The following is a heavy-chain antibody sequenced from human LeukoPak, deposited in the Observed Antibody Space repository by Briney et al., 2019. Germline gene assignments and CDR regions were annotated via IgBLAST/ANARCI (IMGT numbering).Heavy chain of an antibody. D-gene: IGHD5-18*01. CDR3: ARGEYSYGTIPID. CDR2: IIPIFGTA. V-gene: IGHV1-69*13. CDR1: GGTFSSYA. Sequence: ASVKVSCKASGGTFSSYAISWVRQAPGQGLEWMGGIIPIFGTANYAQKFQGRVTITADESTSTAYMELSGLRSEDTAVYYCARGEYSYGTIPIDWGQGTLVTVSS. J-gene: IGHJ4*02.